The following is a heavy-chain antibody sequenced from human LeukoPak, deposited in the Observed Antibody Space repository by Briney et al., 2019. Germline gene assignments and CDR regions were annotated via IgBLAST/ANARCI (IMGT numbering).Heavy chain of an antibody. J-gene: IGHJ4*02. CDR3: TTAPDRSDY. V-gene: IGHV3-23*01. CDR1: GFTLSSYA. Sequence: GGSLRLSCAASGFTLSSYAMSWVRQAPGKGLDWVSGISGSGDSTYYAASVKGRFTISRDNSKNTLYLQMNSLKTEDTAVYYCTTAPDRSDYWGQGTLVTVSS. D-gene: IGHD3-22*01. CDR2: ISGSGDST.